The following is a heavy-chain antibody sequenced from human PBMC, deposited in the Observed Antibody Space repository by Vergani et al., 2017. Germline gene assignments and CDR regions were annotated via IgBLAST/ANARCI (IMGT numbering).Heavy chain of an antibody. CDR2: IIPIFGTA. CDR3: ATGAIAARRVEDDDAFDI. V-gene: IGHV1-69*01. Sequence: QVQLVQSGAEVKKPGSSVKVSCKASGGTFRSYAISWVRQAPGQGLEWMGGIIPIFGTANYAQKFQGRVTITTDESTSTAYMELSSLRSEDTAVYYCATGAIAARRVEDDDAFDIWGQGTMVTVSS. CDR1: GGTFRSYA. J-gene: IGHJ3*02. D-gene: IGHD6-6*01.